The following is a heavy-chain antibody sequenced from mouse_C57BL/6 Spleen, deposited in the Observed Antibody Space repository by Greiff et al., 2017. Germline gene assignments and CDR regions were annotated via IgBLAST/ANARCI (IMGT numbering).Heavy chain of an antibody. CDR1: GYTFSSSW. D-gene: IGHD1-1*01. V-gene: IGHV1-82*01. CDR3: ARVGTTVVDY. CDR2: IYPGDGDT. Sequence: VMLVESGPELVKPGASVKISCKASGYTFSSSWMNWVKQRPGKGLEWIGRIYPGDGDTNYNGKFKGKATLTADKSSSTAYMQLSSLTSEDSAVYFCARVGTTVVDYWGQGTTLTVSS. J-gene: IGHJ2*01.